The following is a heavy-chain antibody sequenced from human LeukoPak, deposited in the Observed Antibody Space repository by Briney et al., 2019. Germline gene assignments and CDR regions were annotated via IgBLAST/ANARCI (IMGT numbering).Heavy chain of an antibody. Sequence: SETLSLTCTVSGGSISSSSYYWGWIRQPPGKGLEWIGSIYYSGSTYYNPSLKSRVTISVDTSKNQFSLKLSSVTAADTAVYYCARIPVRSSSGYYYYYMDVWGKGTTVTVSS. D-gene: IGHD6-6*01. CDR2: IYYSGST. CDR1: GGSISSSSYY. V-gene: IGHV4-39*07. J-gene: IGHJ6*03. CDR3: ARIPVRSSSGYYYYYMDV.